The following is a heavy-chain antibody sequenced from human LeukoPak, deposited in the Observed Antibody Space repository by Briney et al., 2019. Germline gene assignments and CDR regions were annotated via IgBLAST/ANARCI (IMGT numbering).Heavy chain of an antibody. CDR2: IYSGDNT. CDR1: GFTVSNNY. Sequence: SGGSLRLSCAASGFTVSNNYMSWVRQAPGKGLEWVSVIYSGDNTYYLESVKGRFTISRDNSKNTLFLQMNRLRAEDTAVYYCARDSSLDYWGQGTLVTVSS. J-gene: IGHJ4*02. V-gene: IGHV3-66*02. CDR3: ARDSSLDY. D-gene: IGHD6-13*01.